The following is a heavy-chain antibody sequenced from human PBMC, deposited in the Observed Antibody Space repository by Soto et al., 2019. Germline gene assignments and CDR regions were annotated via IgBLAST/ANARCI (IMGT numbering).Heavy chain of an antibody. CDR2: IIPIFGTA. D-gene: IGHD6-13*01. CDR3: ARGSTGYSSSWYGYYYYGMDV. J-gene: IGHJ6*02. CDR1: GGTFSSYA. V-gene: IGHV1-69*12. Sequence: QVQLVQSGAEVKKPGSSVKVYCKASGGTFSSYAISWVRQAPGQGLEWMGGIIPIFGTANYAQKFQGRVTITADESTSTAYMELSSLRSEDTAVYYCARGSTGYSSSWYGYYYYGMDVWGQGTTVTVSS.